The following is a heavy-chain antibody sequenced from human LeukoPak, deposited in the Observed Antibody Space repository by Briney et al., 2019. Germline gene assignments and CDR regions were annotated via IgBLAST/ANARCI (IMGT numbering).Heavy chain of an antibody. CDR2: ISGSGDST. Sequence: GGSLRLFCAASGFTISNYAMSWVRQAPGKGLEWVSTISGSGDSTYYADSVKGRFTISRDNSKNTLYLQMNSLRAEDTAVYYCAKVTCSSITYYPPGYSDYWGQGTLVTVSS. CDR1: GFTISNYA. J-gene: IGHJ4*02. D-gene: IGHD2/OR15-2a*01. V-gene: IGHV3-23*01. CDR3: AKVTCSSITYYPPGYSDY.